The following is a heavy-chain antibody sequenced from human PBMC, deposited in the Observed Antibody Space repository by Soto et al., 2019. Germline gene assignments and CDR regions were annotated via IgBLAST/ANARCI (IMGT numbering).Heavy chain of an antibody. CDR2: ISGSGGST. J-gene: IGHJ4*02. CDR3: ALQRDSGSYYLY. D-gene: IGHD3-10*01. CDR1: GFTFSSYA. Sequence: GGSLRLSCAASGFTFSSYAMSWVRQAPGKGLEWVSAISGSGGSTYYADSVKGRFTISRDNSKSTLYLQMNSLRAEDTAVYYCALQRDSGSYYLYWGQGTLVTVSS. V-gene: IGHV3-23*01.